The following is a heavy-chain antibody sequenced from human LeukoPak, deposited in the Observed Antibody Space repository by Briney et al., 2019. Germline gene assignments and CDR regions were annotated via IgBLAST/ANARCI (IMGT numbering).Heavy chain of an antibody. CDR1: GFTFTTYS. D-gene: IGHD3-10*01. CDR3: AREPGYKVRGVFPYL. Sequence: PGGSLRLSCAASGFTFTTYSMNWVRQAPGKGLEWVSYFGSDSRTIFYADSVKGRFTISRDNAKNSLYLQMNSLRDEDTAVYYWAREPGYKVRGVFPYLWGQGTLVPLLS. J-gene: IGHJ4*01. CDR2: FGSDSRTI. V-gene: IGHV3-48*02.